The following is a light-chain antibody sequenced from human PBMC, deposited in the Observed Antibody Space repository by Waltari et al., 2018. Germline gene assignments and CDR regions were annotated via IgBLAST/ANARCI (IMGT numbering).Light chain of an antibody. J-gene: IGLJ3*02. V-gene: IGLV1-44*01. Sequence: QSVVTQAPPASGTPGQTVTISCSRSTSHTGSNTVTSYQQVPGTAPKVPVFANYLRPAGVPDRFSASKSGTSASLVISGLRSEDEADYFCATWDDSLIGRVFGGGTKLTVL. CDR1: TSHTGSNT. CDR3: ATWDDSLIGRV. CDR2: ANY.